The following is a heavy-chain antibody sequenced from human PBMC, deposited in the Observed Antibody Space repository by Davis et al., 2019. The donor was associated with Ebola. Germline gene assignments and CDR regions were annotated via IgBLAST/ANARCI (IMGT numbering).Heavy chain of an antibody. D-gene: IGHD3-3*01. CDR3: ARGALRFLEWLSQAYYGMDV. CDR2: IIPIFGTA. Sequence: SVKVSCKASGGTFSSYAISWVRQAPGQGLEWMGGIIPIFGTANYAQKFQGRVTITADESTSTAYMELSSLRSEDTAVYYCARGALRFLEWLSQAYYGMDVWGQGTTVTVSS. V-gene: IGHV1-69*13. J-gene: IGHJ6*02. CDR1: GGTFSSYA.